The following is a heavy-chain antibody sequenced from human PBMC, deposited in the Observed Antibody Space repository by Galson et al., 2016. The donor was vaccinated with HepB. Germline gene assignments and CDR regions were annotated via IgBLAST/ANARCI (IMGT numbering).Heavy chain of an antibody. CDR3: ARRLDTQRRVAGWGWGRGV. J-gene: IGHJ6*02. CDR2: INQDGSEN. Sequence: SLRLSCAASGFTFRSYWMSWVRQAPGKGLEWVXNINQDGSENYSVDSVXGXFTISRDNGKNPLYLQMSSLRLEDAGVYYCARRLDTQRRVAGWGWGRGVGGQGTTVTVS. V-gene: IGHV3-7*01. D-gene: IGHD6-19*01. CDR1: GFTFRSYW.